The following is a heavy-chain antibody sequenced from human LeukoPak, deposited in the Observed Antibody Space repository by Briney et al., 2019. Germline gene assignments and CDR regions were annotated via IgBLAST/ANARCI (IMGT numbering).Heavy chain of an antibody. Sequence: GGSLRLSCGAFGFTFSSYAMSWVCQAPGKGLEWVSAITGSGGSTHYANSVKGRFTISRDNSKNTLHLQMNSLRAEDTAVYYCAKDRDSGNDLAYFDYWGQGTLVTVSS. CDR3: AKDRDSGNDLAYFDY. CDR1: GFTFSSYA. CDR2: ITGSGGST. V-gene: IGHV3-23*01. J-gene: IGHJ4*02. D-gene: IGHD5-12*01.